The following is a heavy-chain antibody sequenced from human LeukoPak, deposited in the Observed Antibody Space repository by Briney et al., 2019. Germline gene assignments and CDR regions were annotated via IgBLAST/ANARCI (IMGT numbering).Heavy chain of an antibody. V-gene: IGHV3-7*01. D-gene: IGHD3-16*01. Sequence: GGSLRLSCAASGFTFSSYWMTWVRQAPGRGLEWVASIKQDGSEKYYVDSVKGRFTISRDNANNSLYLQMNSLRAEDTAVYYCARDRTFASWGQGTLVTVSS. CDR3: ARDRTFAS. J-gene: IGHJ4*02. CDR2: IKQDGSEK. CDR1: GFTFSSYW.